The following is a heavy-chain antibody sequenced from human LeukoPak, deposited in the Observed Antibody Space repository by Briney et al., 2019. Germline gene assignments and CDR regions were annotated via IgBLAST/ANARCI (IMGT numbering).Heavy chain of an antibody. D-gene: IGHD4-23*01. CDR3: ARDRSPVAY. CDR1: GFTFSSYE. V-gene: IGHV3-48*03. Sequence: PGGSLRLSCAASGFTFSSYEMNWVRQVPGKGLEWVSYISSSGSPIYYADSVKGRFTISSDNAKNSLYLHMNILRVEDTGVYYCARDRSPVAYWGQGTLVTVSS. CDR2: ISSSGSPI. J-gene: IGHJ4*02.